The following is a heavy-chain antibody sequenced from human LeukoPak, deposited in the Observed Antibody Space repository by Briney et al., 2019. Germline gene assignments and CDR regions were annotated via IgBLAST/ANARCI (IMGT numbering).Heavy chain of an antibody. J-gene: IGHJ6*02. CDR3: AKATCSSTSCYDYYYYGMDV. Sequence: SVKVSCKASGYTFTSYAISWVRQAPGQGLEWMGGIIPIFGTANYAQKFQGRVTITADESTSTAYMELSSLRSEDTAVYYCAKATCSSTSCYDYYYYGMDVWGQGTTVTVSS. D-gene: IGHD2-2*01. CDR2: IIPIFGTA. CDR1: GYTFTSYA. V-gene: IGHV1-69*13.